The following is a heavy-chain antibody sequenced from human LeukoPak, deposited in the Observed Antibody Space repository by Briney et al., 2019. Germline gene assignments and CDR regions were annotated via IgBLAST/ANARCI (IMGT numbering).Heavy chain of an antibody. Sequence: SETLSLTCTVSGASISSYYWSWIRQPPGKGLEWIGYFSYSGSTSYNPSHKSRVTISVDTSKNQFSLKLNSVTAADTAVYCCARIGLPGGLDYWGQGTLVAVSS. D-gene: IGHD3-16*01. CDR3: ARIGLPGGLDY. V-gene: IGHV4-59*01. J-gene: IGHJ4*02. CDR2: FSYSGST. CDR1: GASISSYY.